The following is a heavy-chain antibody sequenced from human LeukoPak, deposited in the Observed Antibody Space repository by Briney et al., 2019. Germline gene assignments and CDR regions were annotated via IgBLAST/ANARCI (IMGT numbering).Heavy chain of an antibody. D-gene: IGHD1-26*01. J-gene: IGHJ4*02. CDR3: ASPTGGSYYAFDY. V-gene: IGHV3-48*01. CDR2: ISSSSSTI. Sequence: PGGSLRLSCAASGFTFSSYSMNWVRQAPGKGLEWVSYISSSSSTIYYADSVKGRFTISRDNAKNSLYLQMNSLRAEDTAVYYCASPTGGSYYAFDYWGQGTLVTVSS. CDR1: GFTFSSYS.